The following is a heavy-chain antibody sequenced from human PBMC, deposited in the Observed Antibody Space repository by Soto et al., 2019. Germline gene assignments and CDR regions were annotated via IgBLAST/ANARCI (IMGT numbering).Heavy chain of an antibody. Sequence: QVQLQESGPGLVTPSETLSLTCTVSGASITRDHWYWIRQPPGKGLEWMGEYSGSTTYNHSLNGRVTISVDTSKKPFSLKLSSATAADTAVYFCATYTSGGAGRGYWGQGTMVTLSS. V-gene: IGHV4-59*08. D-gene: IGHD6-19*01. CDR1: GASITRDH. J-gene: IGHJ4*02. CDR2: EYSGST. CDR3: ATYTSGGAGRGY.